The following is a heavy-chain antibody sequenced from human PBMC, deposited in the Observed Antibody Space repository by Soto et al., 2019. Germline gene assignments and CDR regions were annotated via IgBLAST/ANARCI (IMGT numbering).Heavy chain of an antibody. J-gene: IGHJ1*01. V-gene: IGHV3-9*01. CDR3: AKVGPTFRGGDYEYFQH. Sequence: EVQLVESGGGLVQPGRSLRLSCAASGFTFDDYAMHWVRQAPGKGLEWVSGISWNSGSIGYADSVKGRFTISRDNAKNSLYLQMNSLRAEDTALYYCAKVGPTFRGGDYEYFQHWGQGTLVTVSS. CDR1: GFTFDDYA. CDR2: ISWNSGSI. D-gene: IGHD4-17*01.